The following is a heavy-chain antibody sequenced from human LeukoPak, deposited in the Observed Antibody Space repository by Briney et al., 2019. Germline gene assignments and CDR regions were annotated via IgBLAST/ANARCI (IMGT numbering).Heavy chain of an antibody. D-gene: IGHD6-13*01. J-gene: IGHJ4*02. Sequence: PSQTLSLTCTVSGGSISSGSYYWSWIRQPAGKGLEWIGRIYTSGSTNYNPSLKSRVTISVDTSKNQFSLKLSSVTAADTAVYYCARAGYSSSWSTVERVVIDYWGQGTLVTVSS. CDR2: IYTSGST. V-gene: IGHV4-61*02. CDR3: ARAGYSSSWSTVERVVIDY. CDR1: GGSISSGSYY.